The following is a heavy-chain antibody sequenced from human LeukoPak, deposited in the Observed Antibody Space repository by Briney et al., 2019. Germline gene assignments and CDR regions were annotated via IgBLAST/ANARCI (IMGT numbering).Heavy chain of an antibody. CDR1: GGSISSYY. CDR3: ARLAEDTAMVNYFDY. V-gene: IGHV4-59*08. Sequence: PSETLSLTCTVSGGSISSYYWSWIRQPPGKGLEWIGYIYYSGSTNYNPSLKSRVTISVDTSKNQFSLKLSSVTAADTAVYYCARLAEDTAMVNYFDYWGQETLVTVSS. D-gene: IGHD5-18*01. J-gene: IGHJ4*02. CDR2: IYYSGST.